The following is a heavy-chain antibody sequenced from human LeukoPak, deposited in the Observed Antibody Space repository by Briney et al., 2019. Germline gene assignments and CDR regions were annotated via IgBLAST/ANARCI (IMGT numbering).Heavy chain of an antibody. V-gene: IGHV4-59*08. CDR2: IYYSGST. D-gene: IGHD5-24*01. J-gene: IGHJ6*02. CDR1: GGSISSYY. Sequence: SETLSLTCTVSGGSISSYYWSWIRQPPGKGLEWIGYIYYSGSTNYNPSLKSRVTISVDTSKNQFSLKLSSVTAADTAVYYCARQRADVEMATTTGGDYYYYGMDVWGQGTTVTVSS. CDR3: ARQRADVEMATTTGGDYYYYGMDV.